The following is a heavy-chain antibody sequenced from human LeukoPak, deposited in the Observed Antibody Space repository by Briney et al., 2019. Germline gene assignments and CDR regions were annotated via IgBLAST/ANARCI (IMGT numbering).Heavy chain of an antibody. CDR1: GGSISSSSHY. J-gene: IGHJ5*02. Sequence: SETLSLTCTVSGGSISSSSHYWGWIRQPPGKGLEWIGSIYDSGSTYYNPSLKSRVTISVDTSKNQFSLKLTSMTAADAAVYYCARHAWGSSWYYWFDPWGQGTLVTVSS. V-gene: IGHV4-39*01. CDR2: IYDSGST. CDR3: ARHAWGSSWYYWFDP. D-gene: IGHD6-13*01.